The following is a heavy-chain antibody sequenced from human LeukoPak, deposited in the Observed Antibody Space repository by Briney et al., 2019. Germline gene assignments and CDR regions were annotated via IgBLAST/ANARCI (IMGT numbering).Heavy chain of an antibody. CDR1: GYSISSGYY. CDR2: IYHSGST. CDR3: ARLGSYHDS. V-gene: IGHV4-38-2*02. Sequence: SETLSLTCTVSGYSISSGYYWGWIRQPPGKGLEWIGSIYHSGSTYYNPPLKSRVTISVDTSKNQFSLKLSSVTAADTAVYFCARLGSYHDSWGQGALVTVSS. J-gene: IGHJ4*02. D-gene: IGHD1-26*01.